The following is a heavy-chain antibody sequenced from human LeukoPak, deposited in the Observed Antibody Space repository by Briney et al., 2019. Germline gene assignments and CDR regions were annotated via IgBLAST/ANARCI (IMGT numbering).Heavy chain of an antibody. CDR3: AREVAAAGPVNWFNP. V-gene: IGHV1-69*13. D-gene: IGHD6-13*01. CDR1: GGTFSSYA. J-gene: IGHJ5*02. Sequence: SVKVSCKASGGTFSSYAISWVRQAPGQGLEWMGGIIPIFGTGNYAQKFQGRVTITADESTSTAYMELSRLRSDDTAVYYCAREVAAAGPVNWFNPWGQGTLVTVSS. CDR2: IIPIFGTG.